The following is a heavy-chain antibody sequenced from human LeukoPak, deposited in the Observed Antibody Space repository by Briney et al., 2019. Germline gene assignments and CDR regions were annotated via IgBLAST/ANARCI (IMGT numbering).Heavy chain of an antibody. Sequence: GGSLRLSCAASGFTFNRHAMSWVRQAPGKGLEWVSGISGSGGFTYYADSVKGRFTISRDNSKNTLYLQMNSLRAEDTAVYYCATAYYYYSRGYDPLDYWGQGTLVTVSS. CDR1: GFTFNRHA. V-gene: IGHV3-23*01. CDR2: ISGSGGFT. CDR3: ATAYYYYSRGYDPLDY. D-gene: IGHD3-22*01. J-gene: IGHJ4*02.